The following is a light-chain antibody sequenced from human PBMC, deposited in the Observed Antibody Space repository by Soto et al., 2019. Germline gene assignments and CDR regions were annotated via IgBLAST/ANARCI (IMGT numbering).Light chain of an antibody. CDR3: QQYNNWPRT. J-gene: IGKJ1*01. CDR1: PSVTNF. V-gene: IGKV3-15*01. CDR2: GAT. Sequence: IVMTQSPSTLSVSPGERATLSCRASPSVTNFLAWYQQKPGQAPRLLIHGATTRATGIPARFSGSGSGTEFTLTISSLQSEDFAVYYCQQYNNWPRTFGQGTKVDIK.